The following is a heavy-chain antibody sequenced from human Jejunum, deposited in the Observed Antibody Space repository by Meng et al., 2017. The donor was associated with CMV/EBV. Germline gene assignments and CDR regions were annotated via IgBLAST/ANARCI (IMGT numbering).Heavy chain of an antibody. CDR2: ISTAGDSV. CDR3: ARTLYYDILTGYYAPYYYYGMDV. D-gene: IGHD3-9*01. V-gene: IGHV3-11*01. J-gene: IGHJ6*02. Sequence: MTWIRQAPGKGLEWVSYISTAGDSVYYADSVTGRFTISRDNAKNSVYLQMNSLRAEDTAVYYCARTLYYDILTGYYAPYYYYGMDVWGQGTTVTVSS.